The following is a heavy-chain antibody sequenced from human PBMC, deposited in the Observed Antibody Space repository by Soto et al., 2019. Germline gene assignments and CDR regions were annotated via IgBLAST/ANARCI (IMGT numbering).Heavy chain of an antibody. V-gene: IGHV1-69*13. Sequence: SVKVSCKASGGTFYTYTFSWVRRAPGQGLEWMGSITPIYPTTNYAEKFQGRLTVTADGSTNTAYMELNSLTSEDTAVYYCARIPRYSFPTSDDLDSWGQGTLVTVSS. J-gene: IGHJ4*02. CDR2: ITPIYPTT. D-gene: IGHD5-18*01. CDR1: GGTFYTYT. CDR3: ARIPRYSFPTSDDLDS.